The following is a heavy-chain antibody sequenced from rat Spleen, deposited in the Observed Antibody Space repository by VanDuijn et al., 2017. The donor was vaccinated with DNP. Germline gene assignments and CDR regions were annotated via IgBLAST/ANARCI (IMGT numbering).Heavy chain of an antibody. J-gene: IGHJ4*01. CDR2: ISTSGGST. V-gene: IGHV5-25*01. CDR3: ARRAMDA. Sequence: EVQLVESGGGLVQPGRSLKLSCAASGFTFSNYDMAWVRQAPTKGLEWVASISTSGGSTYYRDSVKGRFTVSRANAKSTLYLQMDSLRSEDTATYYCARRAMDAWGQGTSVTVSS. CDR1: GFTFSNYD.